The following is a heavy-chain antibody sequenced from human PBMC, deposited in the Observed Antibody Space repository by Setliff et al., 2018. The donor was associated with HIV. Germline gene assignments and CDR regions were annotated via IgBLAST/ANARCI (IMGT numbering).Heavy chain of an antibody. CDR1: GYTFSTYG. D-gene: IGHD2-15*01. V-gene: IGHV1-18*01. CDR3: ARVYCSGGSCFTFDY. Sequence: RASVKVSCKASGYTFSTYGISWVRQAPGQGLEWMRWISAYNGNTNYAQKLQGRVTVTTDTSTSTAYMELRSLRSDDTDVYYCARVYCSGGSCFTFDYWGQGTLVTVSS. CDR2: ISAYNGNT. J-gene: IGHJ4*02.